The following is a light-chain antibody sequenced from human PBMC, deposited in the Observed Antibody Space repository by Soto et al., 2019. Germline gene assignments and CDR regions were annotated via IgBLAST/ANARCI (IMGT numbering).Light chain of an antibody. J-gene: IGKJ1*01. V-gene: IGKV3-15*01. CDR3: QQYNNWPT. CDR2: GAS. CDR1: QSVSSN. Sequence: EIVMTQSPATLSVSPGERATLSCRASQSVSSNLSWYQQKPGQAPRLLLYGASTRATGIPARFSGSASGTEFTHTLSSLQSEDFAVYDCQQYNNWPTFGQGTKVEIK.